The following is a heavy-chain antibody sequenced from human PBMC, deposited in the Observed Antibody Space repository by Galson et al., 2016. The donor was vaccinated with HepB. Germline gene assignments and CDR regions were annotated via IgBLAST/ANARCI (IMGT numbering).Heavy chain of an antibody. V-gene: IGHV1-46*01. CDR1: GYTFITHY. J-gene: IGHJ6*02. D-gene: IGHD6-19*01. Sequence: SVKVSCKASGYTFITHYMHWVRQAPGQGFEWMGIINPSGGATSYAQKFQDRVTMTRDTSTSTVYMELRSLTSEDTAVYYCARGSSGWFYYTMDVWGQGTTVTVSS. CDR2: INPSGGAT. CDR3: ARGSSGWFYYTMDV.